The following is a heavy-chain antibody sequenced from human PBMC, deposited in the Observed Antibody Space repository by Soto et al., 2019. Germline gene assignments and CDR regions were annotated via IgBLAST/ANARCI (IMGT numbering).Heavy chain of an antibody. CDR2: MSYDGNSK. J-gene: IGHJ4*02. CDR3: ARGRTVRDHDDFDL. CDR1: GFTFSSYS. Sequence: QVQLVESGGGLVQPGRSLRLSCAASGFTFSSYSMHWVRQAPGKGLEWVAAMSYDGNSKYFADSVKGRFTISRDNSKNTLSLQMNSLGAEDSAVYYCARGRTVRDHDDFDLWGQGTLVTVSS. D-gene: IGHD2-21*01. V-gene: IGHV3-30-3*01.